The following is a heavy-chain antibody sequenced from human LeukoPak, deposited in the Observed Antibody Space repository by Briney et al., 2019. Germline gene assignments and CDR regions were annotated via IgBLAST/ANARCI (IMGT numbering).Heavy chain of an antibody. J-gene: IGHJ6*02. Sequence: ASVKVSCKASGYTFTSYGISWVRQAPGQGLEWMGWISAYNGNTNYAQKLQGRVTMTTDTSTSTAYMELRSLRSDDTAVYYCARGFAPKDYYCGMDVWGQGTTVTVSS. D-gene: IGHD3-16*01. CDR3: ARGFAPKDYYCGMDV. CDR1: GYTFTSYG. V-gene: IGHV1-18*01. CDR2: ISAYNGNT.